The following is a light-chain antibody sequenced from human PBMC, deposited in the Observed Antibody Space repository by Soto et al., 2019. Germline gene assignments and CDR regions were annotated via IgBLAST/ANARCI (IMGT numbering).Light chain of an antibody. V-gene: IGLV2-14*03. Sequence: QCALTQPASVSGSPGQSITISCTGSSSDVGAYNYVSWYQHHPGKAPKLMIYHVRYRPSGVSNRFSVSKSGSTASLTISGLLAEDEADYYCSSYRSGGTGVVGSGTQV. J-gene: IGLJ1*01. CDR1: SSDVGAYNY. CDR3: SSYRSGGTGV. CDR2: HVR.